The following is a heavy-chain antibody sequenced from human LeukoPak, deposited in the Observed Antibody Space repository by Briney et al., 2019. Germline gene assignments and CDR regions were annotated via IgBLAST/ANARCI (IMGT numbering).Heavy chain of an antibody. J-gene: IGHJ6*02. CDR3: AKRALGYCTATSCTYAMDV. Sequence: GGSLRLSCEASGFIFDDYAMHWVRQAPGKGLEWVSLISGDGGSTYYADSVKGRFTISRDNSKNSLYLQMNSLRAGDTAVYYCAKRALGYCTATSCTYAMDVWGQGTTVTVSS. D-gene: IGHD2-8*02. CDR1: GFIFDDYA. V-gene: IGHV3-43*02. CDR2: ISGDGGST.